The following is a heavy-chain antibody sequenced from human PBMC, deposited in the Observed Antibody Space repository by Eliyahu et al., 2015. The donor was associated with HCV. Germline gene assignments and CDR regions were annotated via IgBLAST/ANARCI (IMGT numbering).Heavy chain of an antibody. Sequence: QLQLQESGPGLVKPSETLSLPCXVSGGSIXSSXYHWGWIRQPPGKGLEWIGSIYYSGSTYYNPSLKSRVTISVDTSKNQFSLKLSSVTAADTAVYYCARLETDYSNWGQGTLVTVSS. CDR2: IYYSGST. V-gene: IGHV4-39*01. J-gene: IGHJ4*02. D-gene: IGHD4-11*01. CDR3: ARLETDYSN. CDR1: GGSIXSSXYH.